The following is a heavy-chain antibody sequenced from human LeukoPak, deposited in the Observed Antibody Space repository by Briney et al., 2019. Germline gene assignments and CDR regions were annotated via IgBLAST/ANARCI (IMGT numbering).Heavy chain of an antibody. CDR3: ARSRGTYYGSGSYYFDY. CDR2: INPYSGDT. Sequence: ASVKVSCKASGYSFTGYYIHWVRQAPGQGLEWLGWINPYSGDTNYAQNFQGRVTMTRDTSISTAYMELSRLRSDDTAVYYCARSRGTYYGSGSYYFDYWGQGTLVTVSS. D-gene: IGHD3-10*01. J-gene: IGHJ4*02. CDR1: GYSFTGYY. V-gene: IGHV1-2*02.